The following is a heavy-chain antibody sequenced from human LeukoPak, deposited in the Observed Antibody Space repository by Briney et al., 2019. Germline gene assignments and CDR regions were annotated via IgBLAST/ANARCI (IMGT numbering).Heavy chain of an antibody. CDR1: GGSFSGYY. V-gene: IGHV4-34*01. Sequence: SETLSLTCAVYGGSFSGYYWSWIRQPPGKGLEWIGEINHSGSTSYNPSLKSRVTISVDTSKNQFSLKLSSVTAADTAVYYCAGLSGWYFDYWGQGTLVTVSS. J-gene: IGHJ4*02. CDR3: AGLSGWYFDY. CDR2: INHSGST. D-gene: IGHD6-19*01.